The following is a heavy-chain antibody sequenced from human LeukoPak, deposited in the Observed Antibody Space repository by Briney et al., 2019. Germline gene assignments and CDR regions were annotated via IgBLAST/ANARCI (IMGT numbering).Heavy chain of an antibody. CDR1: GFTFSSYG. CDR2: IWYDGSNK. CDR3: ARDGGDYNTYYFDY. V-gene: IGHV3-33*01. Sequence: GGSLRLPCAASGFTFSSYGMHWVRQAPGKGLEWVAVIWYDGSNKYYADSVKGRFTISRDNSKNTLYLQMNSLRAEDTAVYYCARDGGDYNTYYFDYWGQGTLVTVSS. J-gene: IGHJ4*02. D-gene: IGHD4-17*01.